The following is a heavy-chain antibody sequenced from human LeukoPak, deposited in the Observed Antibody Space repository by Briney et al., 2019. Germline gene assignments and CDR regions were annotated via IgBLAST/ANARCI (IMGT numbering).Heavy chain of an antibody. CDR2: ISNRGSA. J-gene: IGHJ4*02. Sequence: SGTLSLTCAVSGGSLSSSIWWSWVRQPPGKGLEWIGEISNRGSANYNSSLKSRVTISIDESKDQFSLTLNSATAADTAVYYCAGRWALTGEPNWGQGTLVTVSS. D-gene: IGHD7-27*01. CDR3: AGRWALTGEPN. CDR1: GGSLSSSIW. V-gene: IGHV4-4*02.